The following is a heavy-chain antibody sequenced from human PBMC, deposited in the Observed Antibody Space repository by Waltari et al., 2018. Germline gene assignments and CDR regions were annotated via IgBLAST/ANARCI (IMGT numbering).Heavy chain of an antibody. V-gene: IGHV1-2*06. CDR1: GYTFTGYY. CDR3: ARDRPTGYSSGWYDNYYYYGMDV. J-gene: IGHJ6*02. D-gene: IGHD6-19*01. Sequence: QVQLVQSGAEVKKPGASVKVSCKASGYTFTGYYMHWVRQAPGQGLEWMGRINPNSGGTNYAQKFQGRVTMTRDTSISTAYMELSRLRSDDTAVYYWARDRPTGYSSGWYDNYYYYGMDVWGQGTTVTVSS. CDR2: INPNSGGT.